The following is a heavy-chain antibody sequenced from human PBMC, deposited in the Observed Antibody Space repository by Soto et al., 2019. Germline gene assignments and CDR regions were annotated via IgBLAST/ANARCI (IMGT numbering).Heavy chain of an antibody. CDR2: IDWDDDK. J-gene: IGHJ6*02. Sequence: ESGPTLVNPTQTLTLTCTFSGFSLSTSGMRVSWIRQPPGKALEWLARIDWDDDKFYSTSLKTRLTISKDTSKNQVVLTMTNMDPVDTATYYCARDVLRYLDHTGGGMDVWGQGTTVTVSS. CDR3: ARDVLRYLDHTGGGMDV. CDR1: GFSLSTSGMR. D-gene: IGHD3-9*01. V-gene: IGHV2-70*04.